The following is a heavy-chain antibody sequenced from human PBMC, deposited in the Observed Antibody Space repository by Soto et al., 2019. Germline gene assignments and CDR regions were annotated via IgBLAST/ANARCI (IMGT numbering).Heavy chain of an antibody. CDR1: GFIFSHAW. CDR2: FKNNGGAT. J-gene: IGHJ5*02. V-gene: IGHV3-15*07. CDR3: AADLGPAYDSNNWFDP. Sequence: EVQLVESGGDLVKPGGSLRLSCAASGFIFSHAWFHWVRQPPGKGLELVGRFKNNGGATDYAASVKGRFTISRDDSKDAVYLQMSSLRTEDTAIYYCAADLGPAYDSNNWFDPWGQGTLVTVSS. D-gene: IGHD2-21*01.